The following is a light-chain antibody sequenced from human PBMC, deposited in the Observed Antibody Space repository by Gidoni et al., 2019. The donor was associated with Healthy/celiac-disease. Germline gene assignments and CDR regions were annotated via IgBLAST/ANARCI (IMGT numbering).Light chain of an antibody. CDR3: SSYTSSSTLV. CDR1: SSDVGGYNY. CDR2: DVS. V-gene: IGLV2-14*03. Sequence: QSALTQHASVSGSPGQSITISCTGTSSDVGGYNYVSWYQKHPGKAPKLMIYDVSTRPSGVSNRFSGSKSGNTASLTISGLQAEDEADYYCSSYTSSSTLVFGGGTKLTVL. J-gene: IGLJ2*01.